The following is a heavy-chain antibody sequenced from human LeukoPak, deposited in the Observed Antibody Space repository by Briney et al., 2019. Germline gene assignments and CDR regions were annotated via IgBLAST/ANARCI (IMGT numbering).Heavy chain of an antibody. CDR1: GGTFSSYA. CDR3: ARGSGDYVWGSCLLVDY. V-gene: IGHV1-18*01. CDR2: ISAYNGNT. Sequence: ASVKVSCKASGGTFSSYAISWVRQAPGQGLEWMGWISAYNGNTNYAQKLQGRVTMTTDTSTSTAYMELRSLRSDDTAVYYCARGSGDYVWGSCLLVDYWGQGTLVTVSS. J-gene: IGHJ4*02. D-gene: IGHD3-16*01.